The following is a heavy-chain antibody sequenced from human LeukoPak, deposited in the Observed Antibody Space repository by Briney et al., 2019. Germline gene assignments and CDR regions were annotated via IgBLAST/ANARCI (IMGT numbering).Heavy chain of an antibody. V-gene: IGHV3-23*01. CDR1: GFTFRNYD. D-gene: IGHD2-15*01. CDR3: AKAYGYCSGGNCPYYYFDY. CDR2: FTGSGAST. Sequence: GGSLRLSCAASGFTFRNYDMSWVRPAPGKGLEWVSCFTGSGASTNYADSVKGRFTISRDTSKNTLYLQMKSLRVEDTAVYYCAKAYGYCSGGNCPYYYFDYWGQGTLVTVSS. J-gene: IGHJ4*02.